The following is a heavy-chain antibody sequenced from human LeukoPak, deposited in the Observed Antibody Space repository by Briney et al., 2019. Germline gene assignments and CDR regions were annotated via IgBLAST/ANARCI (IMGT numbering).Heavy chain of an antibody. CDR2: ISSSSSYI. CDR3: ARDRIVLRKLHAFDI. V-gene: IGHV3-21*01. Sequence: PGGSLRLSCAASGFTFSSYNMNWVRQAPGKGLEWVSSISSSSSYIYYADSVKGRFTISRDNAKNSLYLQMNSLRAEDTAVYYCARDRIVLRKLHAFDIWGQGTMVTVSS. J-gene: IGHJ3*02. D-gene: IGHD2-8*01. CDR1: GFTFSSYN.